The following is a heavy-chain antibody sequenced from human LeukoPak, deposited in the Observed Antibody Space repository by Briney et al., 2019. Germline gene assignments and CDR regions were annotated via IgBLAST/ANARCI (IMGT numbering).Heavy chain of an antibody. CDR3: AKDRLSSSRRGDAFDV. Sequence: PGGSLRLSCAASRFTFSTYGMNWVRQAPGKGLEWVAFIRYDGSNDYYADSVEGRFTISRDNSKNTLYLQMNSLRPEDTAVYYCAKDRLSSSRRGDAFDVWGQGTMVTVSS. CDR1: RFTFSTYG. CDR2: IRYDGSND. D-gene: IGHD2-2*01. J-gene: IGHJ3*01. V-gene: IGHV3-30*02.